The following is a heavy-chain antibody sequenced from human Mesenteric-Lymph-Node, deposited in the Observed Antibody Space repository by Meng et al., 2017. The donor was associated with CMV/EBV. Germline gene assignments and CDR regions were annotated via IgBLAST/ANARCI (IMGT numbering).Heavy chain of an antibody. CDR1: GGSFSGYY. CDR2: INHSGST. CDR3: ARHQRWLKSEGGFNY. V-gene: IGHV4-34*01. J-gene: IGHJ4*02. Sequence: VEAHQWGAGLLQPSETLALTCAVDGGSFSGYYWSWIRQPPGKGLEWIGEINHSGSTNYNPSLKSRVTISVDTSKNQFSLKLSSVTAADTAVYYCARHQRWLKSEGGFNYWGQGTLVTVSS. D-gene: IGHD4-23*01.